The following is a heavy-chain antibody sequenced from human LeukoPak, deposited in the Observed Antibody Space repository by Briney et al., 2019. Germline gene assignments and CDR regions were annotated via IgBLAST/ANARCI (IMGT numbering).Heavy chain of an antibody. CDR3: ARGRWDIVATTSADWFDP. CDR1: GDSNTNSSYY. V-gene: IGHV4-39*07. CDR2: IDYSGNT. D-gene: IGHD5-12*01. J-gene: IGHJ5*02. Sequence: PSETLSLTCTVSGDSNTNSSYYWVWIRQSPGKGLEWISTIDYSGNTYYNPYLKSRATLSIDTHKIQFSLQLGSVTAADTSVYYCARGRWDIVATTSADWFDPWGQGTLVTVSS.